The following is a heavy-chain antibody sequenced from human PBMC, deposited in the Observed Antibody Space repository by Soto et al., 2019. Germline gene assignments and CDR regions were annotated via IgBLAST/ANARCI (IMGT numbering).Heavy chain of an antibody. D-gene: IGHD6-13*01. CDR1: GFTVSSNY. J-gene: IGHJ3*02. CDR3: ARDRAPYSSSWYEAFDI. V-gene: IGHV3-66*01. Sequence: GGSLRLSCAASGFTVSSNYMSWVRQAPGKGLEWVSVIYSGGSTYYADSVKGRFTISRDNSKNTLYLQMNSLRAEDTAVYYCARDRAPYSSSWYEAFDIWGQGTMVTV. CDR2: IYSGGST.